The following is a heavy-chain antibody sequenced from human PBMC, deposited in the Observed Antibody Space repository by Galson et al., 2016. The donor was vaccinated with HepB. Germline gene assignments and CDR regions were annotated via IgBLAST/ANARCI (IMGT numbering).Heavy chain of an antibody. CDR1: GGTFSSYA. Sequence: SCKASGGTFSSYAIGWVRQAPGQGLEWMGGIIPIYGTTNYAQNFQGRVTLPADESTSTAYMDLSSLRSEDTAVYYCTRNPLVDQTYFDFWGQGTLVTVSS. J-gene: IGHJ4*02. CDR2: IIPIYGTT. D-gene: IGHD2-2*01. V-gene: IGHV1-69*01. CDR3: TRNPLVDQTYFDF.